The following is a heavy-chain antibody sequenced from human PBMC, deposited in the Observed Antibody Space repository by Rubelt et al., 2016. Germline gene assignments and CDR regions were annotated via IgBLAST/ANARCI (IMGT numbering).Heavy chain of an antibody. J-gene: IGHJ6*02. Sequence: EVQLVESGGGLVQPGGSLRLSCAASGFTVSSNYMSWVRQAPGKGLEWVSVIYSGGSTYYADSVKVRFTISRDNSKNTLYLQMNSLRAEDTAVYYCASNYGGNSYYYYGMDVWGQGTTVTVSS. D-gene: IGHD4-23*01. CDR2: IYSGGST. CDR1: GFTVSSNY. CDR3: ASNYGGNSYYYYGMDV. V-gene: IGHV3-66*01.